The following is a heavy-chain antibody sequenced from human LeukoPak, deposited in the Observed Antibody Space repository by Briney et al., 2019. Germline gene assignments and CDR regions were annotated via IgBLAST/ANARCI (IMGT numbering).Heavy chain of an antibody. CDR2: ISGSGGST. Sequence: GGSLRLSCAASGFIFSTYGMSWVRQAPGKGLEWVSAISGSGGSTYYADSVKGRFTISRDNSKNTLYLQMNSLRAEDAAVYYCAKAHGVVVITTFTSRNRLISADFDYWGQGTLVTVSS. D-gene: IGHD3-22*01. CDR1: GFIFSTYG. CDR3: AKAHGVVVITTFTSRNRLISADFDY. J-gene: IGHJ4*02. V-gene: IGHV3-23*01.